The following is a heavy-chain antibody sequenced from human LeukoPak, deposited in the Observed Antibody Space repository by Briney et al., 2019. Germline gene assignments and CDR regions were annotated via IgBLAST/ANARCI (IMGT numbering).Heavy chain of an antibody. CDR1: GYTFTGYY. J-gene: IGHJ5*02. Sequence: ASVKVSCKASGYTFTGYYVHWVRQAPGQELEWMGWINPNSGGTNYAQKFQGRVTMTRDTSISTAYMELSRLRSDDTAVYYCARDGSGELLYRTWGQGTLVTVSS. CDR3: ARDGSGELLYRT. CDR2: INPNSGGT. D-gene: IGHD3-10*01. V-gene: IGHV1-2*02.